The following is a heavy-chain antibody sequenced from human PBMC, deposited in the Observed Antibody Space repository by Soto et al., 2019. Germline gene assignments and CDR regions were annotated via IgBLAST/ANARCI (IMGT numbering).Heavy chain of an antibody. CDR1: GFTLSTYA. Sequence: QLLESGGGLVQPGGSLRLSCVASGFTLSTYAMSWVRQAPGKGLEWVSGITGSGGSTYYADSVKGRFTISRDNSKSTVCLHMNSLRAEDTAVYYWVKHRGNPCGAFDIWGQGTMVTVSS. CDR2: ITGSGGST. CDR3: VKHRGNPCGAFDI. D-gene: IGHD2-21*01. J-gene: IGHJ3*02. V-gene: IGHV3-23*01.